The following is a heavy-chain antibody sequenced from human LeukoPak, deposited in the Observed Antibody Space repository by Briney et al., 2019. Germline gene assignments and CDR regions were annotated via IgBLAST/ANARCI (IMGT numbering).Heavy chain of an antibody. Sequence: GGSLRLSCAASGFVFDAFSMNWVRQAPGKGLEWVADIYNNGDNTYYTDSVKGRFTISRDNSKNTLYLQMNSLRAEDTALYYCAKSGARWSHFDYWGQGTLVTVSS. CDR1: GFVFDAFS. CDR2: IYNNGDNT. J-gene: IGHJ4*02. CDR3: AKSGARWSHFDY. D-gene: IGHD3-3*01. V-gene: IGHV3-23*01.